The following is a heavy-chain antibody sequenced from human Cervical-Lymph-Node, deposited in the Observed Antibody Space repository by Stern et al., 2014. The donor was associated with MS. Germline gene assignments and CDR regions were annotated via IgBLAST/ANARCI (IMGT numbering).Heavy chain of an antibody. CDR2: IYYSGST. Sequence: QVQLQESGPGLVKPSETLSLTCTVSGGSISRYYWSWIRQPPGKGLEWIGDIYYSGSTNYNPSLKSRVTISVDTSKNQFSLKLSSVTAADTAVYYCARGRGASQYYYYGMDVWGQGTTVTVSS. V-gene: IGHV4-59*01. J-gene: IGHJ6*02. CDR1: GGSISRYY. CDR3: ARGRGASQYYYYGMDV. D-gene: IGHD3-16*01.